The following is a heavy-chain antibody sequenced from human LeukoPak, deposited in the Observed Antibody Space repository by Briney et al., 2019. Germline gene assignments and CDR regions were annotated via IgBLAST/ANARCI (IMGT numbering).Heavy chain of an antibody. V-gene: IGHV1-18*01. D-gene: IGHD3-9*01. CDR1: GYIFPACG. CDR2: ISAYNGDT. J-gene: IGHJ4*02. CDR3: ARVGYYDVLTGYCDY. Sequence: ASVKVSCKASGYIFPACGISWVRQAPGQGLEWMGWISAYNGDTDYAQNLQGRFTMTTDTSTSTAYMELRSLRSDDTAVYYCARVGYYDVLTGYCDYWGQGTLVTVSS.